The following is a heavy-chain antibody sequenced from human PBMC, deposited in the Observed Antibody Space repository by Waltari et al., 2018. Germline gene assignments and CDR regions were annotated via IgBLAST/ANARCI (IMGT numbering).Heavy chain of an antibody. CDR3: AKDHYYDSSGYYSLFDY. J-gene: IGHJ4*02. Sequence: VQWWGPGGGWEKPGGSRRPPGEASGSTLGSMAMTGARRARGKGLEWVSAISGSGGSTYYADSVKGRFTISRDNSKNTLYLQMNSLRAEDTAVYYCAKDHYYDSSGYYSLFDYWGQGTLVTVSS. D-gene: IGHD3-22*01. CDR1: GSTLGSMA. CDR2: ISGSGGST. V-gene: IGHV3-23*01.